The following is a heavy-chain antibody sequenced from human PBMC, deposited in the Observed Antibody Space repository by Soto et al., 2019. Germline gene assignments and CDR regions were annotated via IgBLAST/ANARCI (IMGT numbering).Heavy chain of an antibody. J-gene: IGHJ3*02. CDR3: ASWLEREHAYDI. D-gene: IGHD1-1*01. CDR1: GFTFSNYA. CDR2: LYDVDGT. V-gene: IGHV3-53*01. Sequence: GGSLRLSCAASGFTFSNYAMNWVRQAPGKGLEWVSALYDVDGTYYADSAKGRFTISRDNSNNIIYLQMNSLGPDDTAVYYCASWLEREHAYDIWGLGTMVTVSS.